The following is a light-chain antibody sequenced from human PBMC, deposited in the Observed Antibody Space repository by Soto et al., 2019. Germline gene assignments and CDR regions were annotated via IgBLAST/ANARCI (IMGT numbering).Light chain of an antibody. CDR3: QQTYISPIT. V-gene: IGKV1-39*01. Sequence: DIQMTQSPSSLSASVGDRVTMTCRASQSIGTFLAWYQQKSGKAPQLLVYTASTLESGVPSRFSGSGSRSFCTLPVSSLQPEEFATYYCQQTYISPITFGQGTRLEIQ. CDR2: TAS. CDR1: QSIGTF. J-gene: IGKJ5*01.